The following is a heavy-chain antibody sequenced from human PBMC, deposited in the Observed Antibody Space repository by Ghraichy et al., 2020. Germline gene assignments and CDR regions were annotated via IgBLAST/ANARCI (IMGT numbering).Heavy chain of an antibody. V-gene: IGHV1-3*01. CDR3: ARNMDPLCSGGSCYSMARDYYMDV. CDR2: INAGNGNT. CDR1: GYTFTSYA. D-gene: IGHD2-15*01. J-gene: IGHJ6*03. Sequence: ASVKVSCKASGYTFTSYAMHWVRQAPGQRLEWMGWINAGNGNTKYSQKFQGRVTITRDTSASTAYMELSSLRSEDTAVYYCARNMDPLCSGGSCYSMARDYYMDVWGKGTTVTVSS.